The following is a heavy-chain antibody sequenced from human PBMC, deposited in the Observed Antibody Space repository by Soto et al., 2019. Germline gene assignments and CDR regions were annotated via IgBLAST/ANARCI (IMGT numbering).Heavy chain of an antibody. D-gene: IGHD6-19*01. CDR2: IWYDGSNK. Sequence: PGGSLRLSCAASGFTFSSYCMHWVRQAPGKGLEWVAVIWYDGSNKYYADSVKGRFTISRDNSKNTLYLQMNSLRAEDTAVYYCARDGLIAVAGMYHYYYGMDVWGQGTTVTVSS. CDR1: GFTFSSYC. V-gene: IGHV3-33*01. J-gene: IGHJ6*02. CDR3: ARDGLIAVAGMYHYYYGMDV.